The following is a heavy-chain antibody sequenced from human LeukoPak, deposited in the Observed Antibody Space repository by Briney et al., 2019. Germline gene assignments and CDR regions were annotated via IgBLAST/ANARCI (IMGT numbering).Heavy chain of an antibody. D-gene: IGHD6-13*01. Sequence: GSLRLSCAASGFTFSSYAMSWVRQAPGKGLEWVSAINGSGGSTYYADSVKGRFTISRDNSKNTLYLQMNSLRAEDTAVYYCAKDLGQQLAPFDYWGQGTLVTVSS. CDR3: AKDLGQQLAPFDY. CDR2: INGSGGST. CDR1: GFTFSSYA. J-gene: IGHJ4*02. V-gene: IGHV3-23*01.